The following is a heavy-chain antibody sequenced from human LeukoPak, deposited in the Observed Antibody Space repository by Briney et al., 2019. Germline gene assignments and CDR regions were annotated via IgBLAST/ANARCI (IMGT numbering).Heavy chain of an antibody. V-gene: IGHV3-23*01. CDR3: AKEVPLGGVVITRYFDY. CDR1: GFTFSSYA. Sequence: GGSLRLSCAASGFTFSSYAMSWVRQAPGKGLEWVSAISGSGGSTYYADSVKGRFTISRDNSKNTLYLQMNSLRAEDTAVYYCAKEVPLGGVVITRYFDYWGQGTLVTVSS. J-gene: IGHJ4*02. D-gene: IGHD3-22*01. CDR2: ISGSGGST.